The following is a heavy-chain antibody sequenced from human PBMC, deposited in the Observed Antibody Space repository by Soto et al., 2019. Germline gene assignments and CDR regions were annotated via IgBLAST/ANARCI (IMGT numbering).Heavy chain of an antibody. J-gene: IGHJ1*01. CDR1: GYSLNELC. Sequence: ASVKVSCKVSGYSLNELCMHWVRQPPGKGLEWIGGFDPEEGKMIYAQNSQGRVTMTEDTSTDTAYMELNSLTSEDTAIYYCATDLGVALAPLSILYFQQWGQGTVVTVSS. CDR3: ATDLGVALAPLSILYFQQ. D-gene: IGHD3-10*01. CDR2: FDPEEGKM. V-gene: IGHV1-24*01.